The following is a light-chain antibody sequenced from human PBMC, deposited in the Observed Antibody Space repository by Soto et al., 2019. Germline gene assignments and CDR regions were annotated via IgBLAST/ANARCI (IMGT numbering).Light chain of an antibody. V-gene: IGLV4-69*01. CDR2: LNSDGSH. Sequence: QPVLTQSPSASASLGASVKLTCTLSSGHSSYAIAWHQQQPEKGPRYLMKLNSDGSHSKGGGIPDRFSGSSSGAERYLTISRLQSEDEADYYCQTWGTGIRVFGGGTKLTV. J-gene: IGLJ2*01. CDR1: SGHSSYA. CDR3: QTWGTGIRV.